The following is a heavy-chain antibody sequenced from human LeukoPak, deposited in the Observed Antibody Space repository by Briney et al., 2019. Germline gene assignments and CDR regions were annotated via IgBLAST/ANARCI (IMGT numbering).Heavy chain of an antibody. V-gene: IGHV4-59*01. Sequence: PSQTLSLTCTVSGGSIISYDLSWIRQPPGNGLEWIGYIYYSGSPNYNPSLKSRVTISVDTYKNQFSLKLSSVTAADTAVYYCARDHSSGFLDYWGQGTLVTVSS. CDR1: GGSIISYD. CDR3: ARDHSSGFLDY. J-gene: IGHJ4*02. CDR2: IYYSGSP. D-gene: IGHD5-12*01.